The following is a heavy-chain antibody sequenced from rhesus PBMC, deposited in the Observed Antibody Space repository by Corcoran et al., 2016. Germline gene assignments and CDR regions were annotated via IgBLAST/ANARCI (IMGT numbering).Heavy chain of an antibody. CDR2: IAYSGST. V-gene: IGHV4-122*02. Sequence: QVQLQESGPGLVKPSETLSLTCAVSGGSISSGYYYWWWIRQPPGKGLEWSGYIAYSGSTSHNPSLKSRVTISRDTSKNQFSLKLSSVTAADTAVYYCARDRPGLDSWGQGVVVTVSS. CDR3: ARDRPGLDS. CDR1: GGSISSGYYY. J-gene: IGHJ6*01.